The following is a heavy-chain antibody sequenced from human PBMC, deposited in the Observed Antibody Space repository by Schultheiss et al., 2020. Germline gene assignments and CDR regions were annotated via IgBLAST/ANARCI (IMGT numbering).Heavy chain of an antibody. CDR3: ARRVRIFGVVINYYFDY. CDR2: ISYDGSNK. D-gene: IGHD3-3*01. V-gene: IGHV3-30*03. J-gene: IGHJ4*02. CDR1: GMTFSGSN. Sequence: GGSLRLSCAASGMTFSGSNLHWVRQAPGKGLEWVAVISYDGSNKYYADSVKGRFTISRDNAKNSLYLQMNSLRAEDTAVYYCARRVRIFGVVINYYFDYWGQGTLVTGSS.